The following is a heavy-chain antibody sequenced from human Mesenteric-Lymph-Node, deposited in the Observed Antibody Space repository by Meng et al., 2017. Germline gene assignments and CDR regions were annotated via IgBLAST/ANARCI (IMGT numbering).Heavy chain of an antibody. V-gene: IGHV3-9*01. CDR2: ISWNSGSI. J-gene: IGHJ5*02. Sequence: SLKISCAASGFTFDDYAMHSVRQAPGKGLEWVSGISWNSGSIGYADSVKGRFTISRDNAKNSLYLQMNSLRAEDTALYYCAKTRLGIAGKEGDWFDPWGQGTLVTVSS. CDR1: GFTFDDYA. CDR3: AKTRLGIAGKEGDWFDP. D-gene: IGHD2-15*01.